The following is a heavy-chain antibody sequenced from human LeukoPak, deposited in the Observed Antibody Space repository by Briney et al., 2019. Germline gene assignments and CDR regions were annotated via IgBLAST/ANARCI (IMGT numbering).Heavy chain of an antibody. CDR1: GYGFTRYA. D-gene: IGHD3-9*01. CDR3: ATNGLRYFDWLPRFDY. Sequence: GASVKVSCKTSGYGFTRYAISWMRQAPGQGLEWMGWISAYNGNTNYAQKLQGRVTMTTDTSTSTAYMELRSLRSDDTAVYYCATNGLRYFDWLPRFDYWGQGTLVTVSS. V-gene: IGHV1-18*01. J-gene: IGHJ4*02. CDR2: ISAYNGNT.